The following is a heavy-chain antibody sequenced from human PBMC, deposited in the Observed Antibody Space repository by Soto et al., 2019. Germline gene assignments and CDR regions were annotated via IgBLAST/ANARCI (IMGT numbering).Heavy chain of an antibody. J-gene: IGHJ4*02. CDR3: ASSRQLVRRGVDY. CDR1: GGSFSGYY. CDR2: INHSGST. D-gene: IGHD6-6*01. Sequence: SETLSLTCAVYGGSFSGYYWSWIRQPPGKGLEWIGEINHSGSTNYNPSLKSRVTISVDTSKNQFSLKLSSVTAADTAVYYCASSRQLVRRGVDYWGQGTLVTVSS. V-gene: IGHV4-34*01.